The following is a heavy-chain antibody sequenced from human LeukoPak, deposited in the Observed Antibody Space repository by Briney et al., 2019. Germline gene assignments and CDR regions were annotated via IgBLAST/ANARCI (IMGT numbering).Heavy chain of an antibody. D-gene: IGHD3-22*01. J-gene: IGHJ5*02. CDR2: LSYDGSDR. CDR3: ARDRINMMVLVHDSGPDL. CDR1: GFTLTDYG. Sequence: PGRSLRLSCAASGFTLTDYGIHWVRQAPGKGLEWVAVLSYDGSDRYYADSVNGRFTISRDISSDTVSLQMNSLRVEDTAVYFCARDRINMMVLVHDSGPDLWGQGTLVTVSS. V-gene: IGHV3-30*01.